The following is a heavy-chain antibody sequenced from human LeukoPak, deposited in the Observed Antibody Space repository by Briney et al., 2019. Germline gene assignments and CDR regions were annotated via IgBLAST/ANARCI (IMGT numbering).Heavy chain of an antibody. CDR1: GYTFTGYY. J-gene: IGHJ6*02. CDR3: ASTDRRYYYDSSGQLERTLYYGMDV. CDR2: INPNSGGT. V-gene: IGHV1-2*06. D-gene: IGHD3-22*01. Sequence: GASVKVSCKASGYTFTGYYMHWVRQAPGQGLEWMGRINPNSGGTNYAQKFQGRVTMTRDTSISTAYMELSRLRSDDTAVYYCASTDRRYYYDSSGQLERTLYYGMDVRGQGTTVTVSS.